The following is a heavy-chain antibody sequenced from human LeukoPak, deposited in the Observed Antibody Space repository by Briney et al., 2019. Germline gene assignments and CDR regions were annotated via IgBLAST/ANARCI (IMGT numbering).Heavy chain of an antibody. J-gene: IGHJ6*03. CDR2: ISGSGGSI. Sequence: GGSLRLSCAASGFTFSSYAMSWVRQAPGKGLEWVSAISGSGGSIYYADSVKGRFTISRDNSKNTLYLQMNSLRAEDTAVYYCAKVATVTPLYYYMDVWGKGTTVTVSS. D-gene: IGHD4-11*01. CDR3: AKVATVTPLYYYMDV. CDR1: GFTFSSYA. V-gene: IGHV3-23*01.